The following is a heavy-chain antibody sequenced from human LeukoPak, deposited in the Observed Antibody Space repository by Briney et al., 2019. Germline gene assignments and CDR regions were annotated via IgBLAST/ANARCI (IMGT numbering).Heavy chain of an antibody. V-gene: IGHV4-61*02. Sequence: SETLSLTCTVSGGSISSGGYYWSWIRQPAGKGLEWIGRIYTSGSTNYNPSLKSRVTISVDTSKNQFSLKLSSVTAADTAVYYCARGSGSHGRDWFDPWGQGTLVTVSS. CDR2: IYTSGST. D-gene: IGHD1-26*01. J-gene: IGHJ5*02. CDR1: GGSISSGGYY. CDR3: ARGSGSHGRDWFDP.